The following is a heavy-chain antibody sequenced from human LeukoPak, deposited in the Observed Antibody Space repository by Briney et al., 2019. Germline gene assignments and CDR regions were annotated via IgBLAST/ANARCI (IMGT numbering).Heavy chain of an antibody. CDR2: IIPIFGTA. Sequence: ASVKVSCKASGGTFSSYAISWVRQAPGQGLEWMGGIIPIFGTANYAQKFQGRVTITTDESTSTAYMELSSLRSEDTAVYYCLSAAGKGSMDYWGQGTLVTVSS. V-gene: IGHV1-69*05. CDR1: GGTFSSYA. J-gene: IGHJ4*02. D-gene: IGHD6-13*01. CDR3: LSAAGKGSMDY.